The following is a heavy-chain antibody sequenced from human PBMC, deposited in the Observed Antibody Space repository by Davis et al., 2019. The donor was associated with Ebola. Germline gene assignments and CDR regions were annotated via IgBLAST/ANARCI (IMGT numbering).Heavy chain of an antibody. D-gene: IGHD4-17*01. CDR3: ARGRGDYGDYVLFY. CDR2: ISAYNGNT. J-gene: IGHJ4*02. V-gene: IGHV1-18*01. CDR1: GYTFTSYG. Sequence: ASVKVSCKASGYTFTSYGISWVRQAPGQGLEWMGWISAYNGNTNYAQKLQGRVTMATDTSTSTAYMELRSLRSDDTAVYYCARGRGDYGDYVLFYWGQGTLVTVSS.